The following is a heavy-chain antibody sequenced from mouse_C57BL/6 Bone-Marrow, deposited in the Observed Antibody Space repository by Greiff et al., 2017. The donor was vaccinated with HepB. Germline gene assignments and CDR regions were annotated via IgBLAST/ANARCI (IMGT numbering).Heavy chain of an antibody. J-gene: IGHJ1*03. CDR2: IYPGNSDT. CDR3: TLITTEVAGGYFEV. V-gene: IGHV1-5*01. D-gene: IGHD1-1*01. CDR1: GYTFTSYW. Sequence: EVQLQQSGTVLARPGASVKMSCKTSGYTFTSYWMHWVKQRPGQGLEWIGAIYPGNSDTSYNQKFKGKAKLTAVTSASTAYMELSSLTNEDSAVYYCTLITTEVAGGYFEVWGTGTTVTASS.